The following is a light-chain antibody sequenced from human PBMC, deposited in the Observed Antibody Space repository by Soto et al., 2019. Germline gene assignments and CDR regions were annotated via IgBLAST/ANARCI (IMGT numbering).Light chain of an antibody. V-gene: IGKV3-11*01. Sequence: EIVLTQSPATLSLSPGERATLSCRASQSVSSYLAWYQQKPGQAPRLLIYDASNRATGIPARFSGSGSGTDFTLTLSSLEPEDFAVYYCQQRSNWPSETFGQGTKLEIK. J-gene: IGKJ2*01. CDR3: QQRSNWPSET. CDR2: DAS. CDR1: QSVSSY.